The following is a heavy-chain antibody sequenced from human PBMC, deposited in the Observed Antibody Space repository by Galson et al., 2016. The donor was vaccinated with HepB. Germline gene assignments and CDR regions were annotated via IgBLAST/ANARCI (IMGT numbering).Heavy chain of an antibody. CDR3: AKEIVPLPADMYYFGMDV. D-gene: IGHD2-2*01. J-gene: IGHJ6*04. V-gene: IGHV3-23*01. CDR2: ITGSGGVT. CDR1: GFRFSTYA. Sequence: SLRLSCAASGFRFSTYAMSWVRQAPGKGLEWVSTITGSGGVTNYADSVKGRFTVSRDNSKKTLDIQMNSLRAEDTAVYYCAKEIVPLPADMYYFGMDVWGKGTTVAVSS.